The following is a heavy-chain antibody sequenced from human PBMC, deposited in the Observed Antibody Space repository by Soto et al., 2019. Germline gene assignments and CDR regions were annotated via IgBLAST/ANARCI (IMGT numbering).Heavy chain of an antibody. V-gene: IGHV1-69*02. Sequence: QVQLVQSGAEVKKPGSSVKVSCKASGGTFSSYTISWVRQAPGQGLEWMGRIIPILGIANYAQKFQGRVTITADKSTSTAYMELSRLRSEDTAVYYCARGPPLVGATPDAFDIWGQGTMVTVSS. CDR2: IIPILGIA. J-gene: IGHJ3*02. CDR3: ARGPPLVGATPDAFDI. CDR1: GGTFSSYT. D-gene: IGHD1-26*01.